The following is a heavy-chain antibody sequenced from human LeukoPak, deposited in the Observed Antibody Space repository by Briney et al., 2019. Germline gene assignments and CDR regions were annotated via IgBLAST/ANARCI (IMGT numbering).Heavy chain of an antibody. D-gene: IGHD3-9*01. CDR1: GYIFTTSA. J-gene: IGHJ4*02. CDR3: TTSVSEGDEDGILTGFNY. Sequence: ASVKVSCKASGYIFTTSAIYWVRQAPGQRPEWMGWINAGNGNTKYSQKFQDRVSLTGDTSASAAYMELSRLTPEDTAVYYCTTSVSEGDEDGILTGFNYWGQGTLVTVSS. V-gene: IGHV1-3*01. CDR2: INAGNGNT.